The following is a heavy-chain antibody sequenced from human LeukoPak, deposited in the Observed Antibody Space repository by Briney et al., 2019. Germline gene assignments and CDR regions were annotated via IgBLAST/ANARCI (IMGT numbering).Heavy chain of an antibody. CDR3: ARDRTAPRTLWFDP. V-gene: IGHV1-69*05. D-gene: IGHD5-18*01. J-gene: IGHJ5*02. Sequence: SVKVSCKASGGTFSSYAISWVRQAPGQGLEWMGRIIPIFGTENYAQKFQGRVTITTDESTSTAYMELSSLRSEDTAVYYCARDRTAPRTLWFDPWGQGTLVTVSS. CDR1: GGTFSSYA. CDR2: IIPIFGTE.